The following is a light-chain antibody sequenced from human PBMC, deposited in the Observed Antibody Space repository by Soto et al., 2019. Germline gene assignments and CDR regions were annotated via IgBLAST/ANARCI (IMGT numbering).Light chain of an antibody. CDR3: QSYDSSRRNPFYV. J-gene: IGLJ1*01. V-gene: IGLV1-40*01. CDR2: NNN. Sequence: QSVLTQPPSVSGAPGQRITISCTGSSSNLGSDYDVHWYQQFPGAAPRLLIYNNNNPPSGARARFSGSKSGISASLAITGLQAEDEADYFCQSYDSSRRNPFYVFGTGTKVTVL. CDR1: SSNLGSDYD.